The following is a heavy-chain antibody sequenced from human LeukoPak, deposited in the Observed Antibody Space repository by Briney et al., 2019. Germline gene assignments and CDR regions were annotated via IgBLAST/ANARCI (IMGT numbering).Heavy chain of an antibody. Sequence: PGGSLRLSCAASGFTFSSSRMNWVRQAPGKGLEWVAYINPTGSPTHYPDSVKGRFTISRDNAKNSLFLQMDGLRAEDTAVYYCAKARGYSESGGYPVFDYWGQGALVTVSS. V-gene: IGHV3-48*04. CDR3: AKARGYSESGGYPVFDY. D-gene: IGHD3-22*01. J-gene: IGHJ4*02. CDR1: GFTFSSSR. CDR2: INPTGSPT.